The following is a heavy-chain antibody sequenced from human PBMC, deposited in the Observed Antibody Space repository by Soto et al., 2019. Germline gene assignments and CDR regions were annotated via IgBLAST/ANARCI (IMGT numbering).Heavy chain of an antibody. CDR2: IYYSGST. Sequence: SETLSLTCTVSGGSVRSGSYYWSWIRQPPGKGLEWIGYIYYSGSTNYNPSLKSRVTISVDTSKNQFSLKLSSVTAADTAVYYCARDRVTQVRSTGTLSYFDYWGQGTLVTVSS. V-gene: IGHV4-61*01. CDR1: GGSVRSGSYY. J-gene: IGHJ4*02. CDR3: ARDRVTQVRSTGTLSYFDY. D-gene: IGHD1-1*01.